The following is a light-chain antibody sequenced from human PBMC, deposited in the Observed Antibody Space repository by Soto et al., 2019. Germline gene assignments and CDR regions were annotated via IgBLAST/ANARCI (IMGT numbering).Light chain of an antibody. J-gene: IGLJ1*01. CDR1: TSNLGAGYD. Sequence: QSVLTQPPSVSGAPGQRVTLSCTGNTSNLGAGYDVHWYQQLPGAAPKLVIFGNRNRPSGVPERFSGSKSGTSASLAITGLQAEDEADYYCSSYTSSSLYVFGTGTKVTVL. CDR2: GNR. CDR3: SSYTSSSLYV. V-gene: IGLV1-40*01.